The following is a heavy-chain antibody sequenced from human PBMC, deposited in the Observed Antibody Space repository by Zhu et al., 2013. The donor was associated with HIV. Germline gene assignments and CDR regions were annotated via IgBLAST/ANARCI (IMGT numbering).Heavy chain of an antibody. CDR2: ISPSGDST. CDR1: GYTLSGHY. Sequence: QVQLVQSGAEVKEPGASVKLSCKASGYTLSGHYIHWVRQAPGQGPEWMGLISPSGDSTNFVEKFQGRVTMARDTSTNTGYMEMSSLRSDDTAVYYCARGWSTVVTPLYYWGQGTLVTVSS. V-gene: IGHV1-46*01. CDR3: ARGWSTVVTPLYY. J-gene: IGHJ4*02. D-gene: IGHD4-17*01.